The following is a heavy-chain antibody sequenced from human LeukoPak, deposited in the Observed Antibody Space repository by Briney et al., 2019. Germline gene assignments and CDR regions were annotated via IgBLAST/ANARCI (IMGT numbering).Heavy chain of an antibody. D-gene: IGHD3-22*01. CDR3: ATLAPPYYYDSSGPDY. Sequence: SETLSLTCAVYGGSFSGYYWSWIRQPPGKGLEWIGEINHSGSTNYNPSLKSRVTMSVDTSKNQFSLKLSSVTAADTAVYYCATLAPPYYYDSSGPDYWGQGTLVTVSS. CDR1: GGSFSGYY. J-gene: IGHJ4*02. V-gene: IGHV4-34*01. CDR2: INHSGST.